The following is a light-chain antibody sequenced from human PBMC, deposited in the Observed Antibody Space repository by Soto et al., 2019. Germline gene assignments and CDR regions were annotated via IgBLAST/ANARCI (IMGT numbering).Light chain of an antibody. J-gene: IGKJ4*01. Sequence: EIVFMQSPGTLSLSPGERATLSCRASQSASSSYLAWYQQKPGQAPRLLIYGAYSRATGIPDRFSGSGSGTDFTPTISRVEPEAFAVYYCQQYGSSPPLTCGGGTKVEIK. CDR2: GAY. CDR1: QSASSSY. CDR3: QQYGSSPPLT. V-gene: IGKV3-20*01.